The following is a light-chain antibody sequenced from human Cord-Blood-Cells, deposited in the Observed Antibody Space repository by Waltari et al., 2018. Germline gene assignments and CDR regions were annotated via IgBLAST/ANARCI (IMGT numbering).Light chain of an antibody. V-gene: IGKV3-20*01. Sequence: EIVLTQSPGTLSLSPGERATLSCRASQSVSSSYLAWYQQKPGQAPRLLIYGASSRATCTPDRLSARATGTDYPCNLSRLEPEDCAVYYCHKHGILRTFGGGTKVSLK. CDR1: QSVSSSY. CDR3: HKHGILRT. J-gene: IGKJ4*01. CDR2: GAS.